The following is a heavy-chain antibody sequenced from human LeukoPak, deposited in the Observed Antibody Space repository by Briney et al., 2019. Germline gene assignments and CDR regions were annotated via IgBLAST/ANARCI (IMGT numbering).Heavy chain of an antibody. CDR1: GFTVSSNY. Sequence: GGSLRPSCAASGFTVSSNYMSWVRQAPGKGLEWVSVIYSGGSTYYADSVKGRFTISRDNSKNTLYLQMNSLRAEDTAVYYCARGLYYFDTSCYLYYWGQGTVVSVSS. CDR2: IYSGGST. J-gene: IGHJ4*02. D-gene: IGHD3-22*01. V-gene: IGHV3-53*01. CDR3: ARGLYYFDTSCYLYY.